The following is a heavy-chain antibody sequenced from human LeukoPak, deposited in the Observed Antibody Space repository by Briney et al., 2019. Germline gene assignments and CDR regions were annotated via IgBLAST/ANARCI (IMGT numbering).Heavy chain of an antibody. V-gene: IGHV4-30-2*01. CDR2: IYHSGST. D-gene: IGHD3-10*01. Sequence: SQTLSLTCAVSGGSISSGGYSWSWIRQPPGKGLEWIGYIYHSGSTYYNPSLKSRVTISVDRSENQFSLKLSSVTAADTAVYYCARGYGSGLVDYWGQGTLVTVSS. CDR3: ARGYGSGLVDY. J-gene: IGHJ4*02. CDR1: GGSISSGGYS.